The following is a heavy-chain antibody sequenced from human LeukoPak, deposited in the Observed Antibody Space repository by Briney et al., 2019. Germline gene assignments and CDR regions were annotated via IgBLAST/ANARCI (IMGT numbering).Heavy chain of an antibody. CDR2: ISYDGSNK. D-gene: IGHD6-19*01. J-gene: IGHJ4*02. CDR3: AKKAVAGSFDF. Sequence: GGSLRLSCAASGFTLSSYAMSWVRQAPGKGLEWVAVISYDGSNKYYADSVKGRFTISRDNSKNTLYLQMNSLRAEDTAVYYCAKKAVAGSFDFWGQGTLVTVSS. CDR1: GFTLSSYA. V-gene: IGHV3-30*18.